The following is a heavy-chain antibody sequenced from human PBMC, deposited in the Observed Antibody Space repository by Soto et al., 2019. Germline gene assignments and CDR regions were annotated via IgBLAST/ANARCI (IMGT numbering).Heavy chain of an antibody. Sequence: PSETLSLTCAVNGGSFTGYYGCWILQSPGKGLEWIGEVSHRGSTNYNPSLKSRVTISIDTSKNQFSLKLNSVTAADTGMYYCARNGGSTWYYFDSWGQGTVVTVSS. CDR1: GGSFTGYY. CDR3: ARNGGSTWYYFDS. J-gene: IGHJ4*02. CDR2: VSHRGST. V-gene: IGHV4-34*01. D-gene: IGHD6-13*01.